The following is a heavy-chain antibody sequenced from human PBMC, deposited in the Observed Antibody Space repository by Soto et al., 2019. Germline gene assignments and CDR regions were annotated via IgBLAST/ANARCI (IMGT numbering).Heavy chain of an antibody. J-gene: IGHJ6*02. D-gene: IGHD3-16*01. CDR3: ASLVGRRSLFGYYGMNV. CDR1: GRSFSRYY. CDR2: INHSGST. V-gene: IGHV4-34*01. Sequence: SETLSLTCAVYGRSFSRYYWSWIRQPPGKGLEWIGEINHSGSTNYNPSLKSRVTISVDTSKNQFSLKLSSVTAADTAVYYCASLVGRRSLFGYYGMNVWGQGTTVTVSS.